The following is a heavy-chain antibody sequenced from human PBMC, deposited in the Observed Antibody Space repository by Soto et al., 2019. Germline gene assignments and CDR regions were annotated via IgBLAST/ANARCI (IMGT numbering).Heavy chain of an antibody. Sequence: GASVKVSCKASGGTFSSYAISWVRQAPGQGLEWMGGIIPIFGTANYAQKFQGRVTITADKSTSTAYMELSSLRSEDTAVYYCTRLVGSSYPYYYYGMDVWGQGTTVTVSS. D-gene: IGHD6-13*01. CDR1: GGTFSSYA. J-gene: IGHJ6*02. CDR3: TRLVGSSYPYYYYGMDV. CDR2: IIPIFGTA. V-gene: IGHV1-69*06.